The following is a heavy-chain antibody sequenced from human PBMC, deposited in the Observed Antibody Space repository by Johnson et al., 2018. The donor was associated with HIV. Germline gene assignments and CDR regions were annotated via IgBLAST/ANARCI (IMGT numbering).Heavy chain of an antibody. Sequence: VQLVESGGGLVQAGGSLRLSCSASGVSISRYAMNWVRQAPGKGLEWVSGISSSGGRTYYADPVKGRFTIARDNSKNTMFVQMNSLRVEDSAVYYCAREQTSMVQGVIWAFDIWGQGTMVTVSS. D-gene: IGHD3-10*01. J-gene: IGHJ3*02. CDR2: ISSSGGRT. V-gene: IGHV3-23*04. CDR1: GVSISRYA. CDR3: AREQTSMVQGVIWAFDI.